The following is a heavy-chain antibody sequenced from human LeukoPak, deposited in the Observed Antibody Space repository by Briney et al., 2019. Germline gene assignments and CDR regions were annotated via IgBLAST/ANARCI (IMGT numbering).Heavy chain of an antibody. CDR1: GFTVSSNY. Sequence: GGSLRLSCAASGFTVSSNYMSWVRQAPGKGLEWVSGISERGGSTNYADSVKGRFIISRDTSKNTVYLQMNSLRVEDTAVYFCANRGIVIRAVIIIGFHKEAYYFDYWGQGILVTVSS. J-gene: IGHJ4*02. V-gene: IGHV3-53*01. CDR2: ISERGGST. CDR3: ANRGIVIRAVIIIGFHKEAYYFDY. D-gene: IGHD3-10*01.